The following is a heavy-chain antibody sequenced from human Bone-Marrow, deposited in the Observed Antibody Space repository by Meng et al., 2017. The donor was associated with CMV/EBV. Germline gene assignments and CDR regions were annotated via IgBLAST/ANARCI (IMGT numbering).Heavy chain of an antibody. CDR2: VWYVGSDK. J-gene: IGHJ5*02. Sequence: GESLKISCVASGFTFSSYGMHWVRQAPGKGLEWVADVWYVGSDKYYANSVKGRFTISRDNSKNTLYLQMNSLRAEDTAIYYCARSSGTTWRHLFDPWGQGTLVTVSS. D-gene: IGHD1-7*01. V-gene: IGHV3-33*01. CDR3: ARSSGTTWRHLFDP. CDR1: GFTFSSYG.